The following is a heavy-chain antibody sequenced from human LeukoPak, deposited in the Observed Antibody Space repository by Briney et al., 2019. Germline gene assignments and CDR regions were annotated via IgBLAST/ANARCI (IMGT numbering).Heavy chain of an antibody. D-gene: IGHD3-22*01. V-gene: IGHV4-4*07. CDR2: IDSSGNT. J-gene: IGHJ4*02. Sequence: SETLSLTCTVAGGSISSYFWNWIRQPAGKGLEWIGRIDSSGNTNYNPSLTSRVSISLDMSKTQFSLKLTSVTAADTAVYYCARDSRSYERSGYYHFDYWGQGGLVTVSS. CDR1: GGSISSYF. CDR3: ARDSRSYERSGYYHFDY.